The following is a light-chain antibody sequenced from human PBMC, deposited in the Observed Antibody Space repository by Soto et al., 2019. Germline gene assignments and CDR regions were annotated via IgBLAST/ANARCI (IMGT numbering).Light chain of an antibody. J-gene: IGLJ3*02. CDR3: SSYAGSNILV. CDR1: SSDVGGYNY. CDR2: EVT. V-gene: IGLV2-8*01. Sequence: QSALTQPPSASGSPGQSVTISCTGTSSDVGGYNYVSWYQQHPGTVPKLMIYEVTKRPSGVPDRFSGSKSGNTASLTVSGLQAEDEADYYCSSYAGSNILVFGGGTKLTVL.